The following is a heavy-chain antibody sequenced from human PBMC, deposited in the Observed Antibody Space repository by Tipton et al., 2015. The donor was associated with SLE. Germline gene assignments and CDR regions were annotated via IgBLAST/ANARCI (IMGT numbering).Heavy chain of an antibody. J-gene: IGHJ4*02. Sequence: TLSLTCTVSGDSFTSGSYYWSWIRQPAGKGLEWIGRIYTSGNTNYNPSFKSRVTISVDTSKNQFSLSVNSVTAADTAVYYCARSMLTTKRVFDYWGQGTLVTVSS. D-gene: IGHD3-16*01. CDR3: ARSMLTTKRVFDY. CDR1: GDSFTSGSYY. CDR2: IYTSGNT. V-gene: IGHV4-61*02.